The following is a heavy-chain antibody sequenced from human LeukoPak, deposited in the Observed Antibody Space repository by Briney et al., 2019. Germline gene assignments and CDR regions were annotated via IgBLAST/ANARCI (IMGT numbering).Heavy chain of an antibody. J-gene: IGHJ4*02. D-gene: IGHD3-22*01. CDR1: GFTFSSYA. CDR2: ISGSGGST. Sequence: GGSLRLSCAASGFTFSSYAMNWVRQAPGKGLEWVSAISGSGGSTYYADSVKGRFTISRDNSKNTLYLQMNSLRAEDTAVYCCAKRYYQDSSGYLGSIDYWGQGTLVTVSS. V-gene: IGHV3-23*01. CDR3: AKRYYQDSSGYLGSIDY.